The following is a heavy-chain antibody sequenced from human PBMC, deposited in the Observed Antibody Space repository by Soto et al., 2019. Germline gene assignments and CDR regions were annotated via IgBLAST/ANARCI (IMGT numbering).Heavy chain of an antibody. CDR2: ISGSGGST. J-gene: IGHJ6*02. V-gene: IGHV3-23*01. D-gene: IGHD6-19*01. CDR1: GFTFSSYA. CDR3: AKGVKSRGIAVAGPYYYYGMDV. Sequence: GSLSLSCAASGFTFSSYAMSWVRQAPGKGLEWVSAISGSGGSTYYADSVKGRFTISRDNSKNTLYLQMNSLRAEDTAVYYCAKGVKSRGIAVAGPYYYYGMDVWGQGTTVTVSS.